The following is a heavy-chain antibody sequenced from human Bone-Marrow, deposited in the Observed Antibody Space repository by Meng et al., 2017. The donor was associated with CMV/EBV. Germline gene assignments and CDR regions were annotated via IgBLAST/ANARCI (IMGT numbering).Heavy chain of an antibody. V-gene: IGHV5-51*01. CDR2: IYPGDSDT. CDR3: ARSPEGASGTFDP. J-gene: IGHJ5*02. CDR1: GYSFTSYW. D-gene: IGHD1-14*01. Sequence: GESLKISCNGSGYSFTSYWIGWVRQMPGKGLEWMGIIYPGDSDTRYSPSFQGQVTISADKSISPAHLQWSSLKATDTAMYSRARSPEGASGTFDPWGQGTLVTVSS.